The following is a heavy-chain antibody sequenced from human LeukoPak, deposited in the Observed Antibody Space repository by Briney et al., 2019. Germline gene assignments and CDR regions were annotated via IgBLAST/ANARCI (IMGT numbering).Heavy chain of an antibody. CDR1: GGSISSYY. V-gene: IGHV4-4*07. D-gene: IGHD2-15*01. J-gene: IGHJ4*02. Sequence: PSETLSLTCTVSGGSISSYYWSWIRQPAGKGLEWIGRFYASGSATYNHSLKSRVTMSVDTSKNHLSLKVYSVIAADTAVYYCGRTDCSGGSCYSSDNWGQGTLVTVSS. CDR3: GRTDCSGGSCYSSDN. CDR2: FYASGSA.